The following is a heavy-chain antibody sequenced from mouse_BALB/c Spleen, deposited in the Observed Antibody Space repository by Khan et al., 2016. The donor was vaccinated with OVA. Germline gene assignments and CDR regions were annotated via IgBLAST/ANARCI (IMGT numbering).Heavy chain of an antibody. CDR2: INTHSGVP. V-gene: IGHV9-4*02. D-gene: IGHD2-4*01. J-gene: IGHJ3*01. CDR3: ARLDDFDAVAY. Sequence: QIQLVQSGPELKKPGETVRISCKASGYAFTTAGMQWVQKMPGEGLKWIGWINTHSGVPKCAEDFKGRFAFSLETSASTAYLQISNLKNEDTATYCCARLDDFDAVAYWGQGTLVTVSA. CDR1: GYAFTTAG.